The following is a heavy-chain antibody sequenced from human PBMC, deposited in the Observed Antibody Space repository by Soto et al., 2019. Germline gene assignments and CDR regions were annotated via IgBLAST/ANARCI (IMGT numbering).Heavy chain of an antibody. CDR2: IIPIFGTA. CDR1: GGTFSSYA. Sequence: SVKVSCKASGGTFSSYAISWVRQAPGQGLEWMGGIIPIFGTANYAQKFQGRVTITADESTSTAYMELSSLRSEDTAVYYCASGAYSNYYHYYYGMDVWGQGTTVTVSS. D-gene: IGHD4-4*01. CDR3: ASGAYSNYYHYYYGMDV. V-gene: IGHV1-69*13. J-gene: IGHJ6*02.